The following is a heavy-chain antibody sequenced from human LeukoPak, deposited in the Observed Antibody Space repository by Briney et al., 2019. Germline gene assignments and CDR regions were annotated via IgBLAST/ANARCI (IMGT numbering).Heavy chain of an antibody. CDR1: GFTFSSYS. Sequence: GGSLRLSCAASGFTFSSYSMNWVRQAPGKRLEWVSSISSSSSYIYYADSVKGRFTISRDNAKNSLYLQMNSLRAEDTAVYYCARGGPLIYYGSGSHDYWGQGTLVTVSS. CDR2: ISSSSSYI. D-gene: IGHD3-10*01. J-gene: IGHJ4*02. V-gene: IGHV3-21*01. CDR3: ARGGPLIYYGSGSHDY.